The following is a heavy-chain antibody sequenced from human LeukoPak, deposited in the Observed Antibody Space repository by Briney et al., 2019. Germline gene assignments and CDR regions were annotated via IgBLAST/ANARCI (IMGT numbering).Heavy chain of an antibody. CDR3: ARDLSGPRGYYYGMDV. Sequence: GGSLRLSCAASGFTFSSYAMHWVRQAPGKGLEWVADISYDGSNKYYADSVKGRFTISRDNSKNTLYLQMNSLRAEDTAVYYCARDLSGPRGYYYGMDVWGQGTTVTVSS. J-gene: IGHJ6*02. CDR1: GFTFSSYA. D-gene: IGHD3-10*01. CDR2: ISYDGSNK. V-gene: IGHV3-30-3*01.